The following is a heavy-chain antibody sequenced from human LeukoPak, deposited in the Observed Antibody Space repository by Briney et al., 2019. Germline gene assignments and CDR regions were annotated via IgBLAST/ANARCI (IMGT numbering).Heavy chain of an antibody. V-gene: IGHV1-8*01. D-gene: IGHD2-2*01. Sequence: ASVKVSCKASGYAFTSYDINWVRQATGQGLEWMGWMNPNSGNTGYAQKFQGRVTMTRNTSISTAYMELSSLRSADTAVYYCARGGYCSSTSCSYYYGMDVWGKGTTVTVSS. J-gene: IGHJ6*04. CDR2: MNPNSGNT. CDR1: GYAFTSYD. CDR3: ARGGYCSSTSCSYYYGMDV.